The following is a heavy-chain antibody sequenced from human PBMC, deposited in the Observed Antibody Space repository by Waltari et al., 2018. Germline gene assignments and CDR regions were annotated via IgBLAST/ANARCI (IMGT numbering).Heavy chain of an antibody. Sequence: EVQLVESGGGLIPPGGSLRLSCAASGFNINYNYMSWVRQAPGKGLEWVAVIYAGSGGTFYAESVKGRFTVSRDNSKNTLYLDLNCLTAEDSAVYYCARAGLGSPLQWQQLLDSWGRGTLVTVSS. CDR3: ARAGLGSPLQWQQLLDS. D-gene: IGHD5-12*01. V-gene: IGHV3-53*01. CDR1: GFNINYNY. CDR2: IYAGSGGT. J-gene: IGHJ4*02.